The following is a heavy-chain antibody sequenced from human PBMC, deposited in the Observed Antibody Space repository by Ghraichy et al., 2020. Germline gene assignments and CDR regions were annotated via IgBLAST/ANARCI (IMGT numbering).Heavy chain of an antibody. J-gene: IGHJ6*02. V-gene: IGHV3-48*02. CDR2: ISSSSSTI. Sequence: GGSLRLSCAASGFTLSSYSMNWVRQAPGKGLEWVSYISSSSSTIYYADSVKGRFTISRDNAKNSLYLQMNSLRDEDTAVYYCARDQTRSPDYDYIWGSYRYTEYYYYGMDVWGQGTTVTVSS. CDR1: GFTLSSYS. CDR3: ARDQTRSPDYDYIWGSYRYTEYYYYGMDV. D-gene: IGHD3-16*02.